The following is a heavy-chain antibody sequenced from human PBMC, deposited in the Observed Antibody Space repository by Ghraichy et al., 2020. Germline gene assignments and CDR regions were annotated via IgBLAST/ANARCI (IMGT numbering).Heavy chain of an antibody. Sequence: GGSLRLSCTASGFTFSNYWMGWVRQAPGKGLEWVANIKQDGSEKHYVGSVEGRFTISRDNAKNSVYLQMNSLRAEDTAVYYCARAADYYDRSDYWGRGTLVTVSS. V-gene: IGHV3-7*01. CDR1: GFTFSNYW. CDR2: IKQDGSEK. D-gene: IGHD3-22*01. CDR3: ARAADYYDRSDY. J-gene: IGHJ4*02.